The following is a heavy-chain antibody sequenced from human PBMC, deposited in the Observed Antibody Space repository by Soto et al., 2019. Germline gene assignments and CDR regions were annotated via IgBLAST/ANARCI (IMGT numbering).Heavy chain of an antibody. CDR1: GDTFSDNT. CDR2: IIPIFGAT. J-gene: IGHJ5*02. D-gene: IGHD6-13*01. Sequence: QVQLGQSGPEVKKPGSSVKVSCKASGDTFSDNTISWVRQAPGQGLELMGWIIPIFGATNYAPKFQGRLTITADKSTSTAYMELNSLRSDDTAVYYCARLAGNTKFDPWGQGTLVTVSS. V-gene: IGHV1-69*06. CDR3: ARLAGNTKFDP.